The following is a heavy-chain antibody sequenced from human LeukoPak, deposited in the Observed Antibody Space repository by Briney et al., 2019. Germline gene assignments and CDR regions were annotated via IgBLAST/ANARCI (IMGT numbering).Heavy chain of an antibody. CDR1: GFTFSSYN. D-gene: IGHD4-23*01. J-gene: IGHJ4*02. CDR2: ISSSSSAI. CDR3: XRXRSQGYXGTSDX. Sequence: PGGSLRLSCAASGFTFSSYNMNWVRQAPGKGLEWVSYISSSSSAIYYADSVRGRFTISRDNAKNSLYLQMNSLRAEDTAVYYCXRXRSQGYXGTSDXWGQGTLVTVXS. V-gene: IGHV3-48*01.